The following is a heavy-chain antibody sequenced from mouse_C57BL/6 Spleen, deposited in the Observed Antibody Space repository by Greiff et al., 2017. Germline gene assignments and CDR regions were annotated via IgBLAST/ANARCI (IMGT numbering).Heavy chain of an antibody. CDR1: GYTFTDYY. V-gene: IGHV1-19*01. D-gene: IGHD1-1*01. J-gene: IGHJ4*01. Sequence: VQLQQSGPVLVKPGASVKMSCKASGYTFTDYYMNWVKQSHGKSLEWIGVINPYNGGTSYNQKFKGKATLTVAKSSSTAYMELNSLTSEDSAVYYCARDLYYYGSSYDAMDYWGQGTSVTVSS. CDR2: INPYNGGT. CDR3: ARDLYYYGSSYDAMDY.